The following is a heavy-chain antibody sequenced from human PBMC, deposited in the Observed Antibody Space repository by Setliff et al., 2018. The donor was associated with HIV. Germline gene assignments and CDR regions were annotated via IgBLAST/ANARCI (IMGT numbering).Heavy chain of an antibody. CDR1: GFSLNTSRMC. CDR3: AYSGRQLRGPYFDF. J-gene: IGHJ4*02. Sequence: SGPTLVNPTQTLTLICTFSGFSLNTSRMCVSWIRQSPGKALEWLAFIYWNNNKHYSTSLKSRLTVTKDTSKNRVVFTMTNMDPVDTATYYCAYSGRQLRGPYFDFWGQGTPVTVS. CDR2: IYWNNNK. D-gene: IGHD1-1*01. V-gene: IGHV2-70*12.